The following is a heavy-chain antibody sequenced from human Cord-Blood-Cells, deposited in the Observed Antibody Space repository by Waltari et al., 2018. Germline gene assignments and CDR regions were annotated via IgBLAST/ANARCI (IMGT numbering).Heavy chain of an antibody. J-gene: IGHJ4*02. D-gene: IGHD6-13*01. CDR2: INHSGST. CDR3: ARCGSWYFDY. V-gene: IGHV4-34*01. CDR1: GGSFSGYY. Sequence: QVQLQQWGAGLLKPSETLSPTCAVYGGSFSGYYWSWIRQPPGKGLEWIGEINHSGSTNYNPAVKSRVTISVDTSKNQCSLKLSSGTAADTAVYYCARCGSWYFDYWGQGTLVTVSS.